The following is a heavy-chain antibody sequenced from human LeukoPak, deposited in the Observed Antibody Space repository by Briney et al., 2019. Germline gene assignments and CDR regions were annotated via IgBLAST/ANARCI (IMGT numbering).Heavy chain of an antibody. CDR2: IIPIFGTA. CDR3: ARAEGLAAAAYFDY. Sequence: AASVKVSCKASRGTFSSYAISWVRQAPGQGLEWMGGIIPIFGTANYAQKFQGRVTITTDESTSTAYMELSSLRSEDTAVYYCARAEGLAAAAYFDYWGQGTLVTVSS. V-gene: IGHV1-69*05. CDR1: RGTFSSYA. D-gene: IGHD6-13*01. J-gene: IGHJ4*02.